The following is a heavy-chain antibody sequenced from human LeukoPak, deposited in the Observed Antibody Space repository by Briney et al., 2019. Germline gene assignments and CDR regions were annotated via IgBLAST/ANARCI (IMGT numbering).Heavy chain of an antibody. D-gene: IGHD1-26*01. J-gene: IGHJ3*02. Sequence: GGSLRLSCAASGFTFSSYAMSWVRQAPGRGLEWVSAISGRDGRTYYTDSVKGRFTISRDNAEHLLFLQMNSLRAEDTAVYYCARKAQTGSHSGPFDIWGQGTLVTVSS. CDR3: ARKAQTGSHSGPFDI. V-gene: IGHV3-23*01. CDR1: GFTFSSYA. CDR2: ISGRDGRT.